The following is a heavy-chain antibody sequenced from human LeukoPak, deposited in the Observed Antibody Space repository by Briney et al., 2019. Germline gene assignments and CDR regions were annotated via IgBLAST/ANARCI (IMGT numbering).Heavy chain of an antibody. J-gene: IGHJ4*02. CDR2: IYTSVST. D-gene: IGHD6-19*01. V-gene: IGHV4-61*02. CDR1: GGSISSGSYY. Sequence: SETLSLTCTVSGGSISSGSYYWIWVRPPAGKGLEWVGRIYTSVSTNYNPSLKSLLTISVNTSKNHCSLKLSSITSADLAVYYCARASIASVAGPIDCWGQGTLATVSS. CDR3: ARASIASVAGPIDC.